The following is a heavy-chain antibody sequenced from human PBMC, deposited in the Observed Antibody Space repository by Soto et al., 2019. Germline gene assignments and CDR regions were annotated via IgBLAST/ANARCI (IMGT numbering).Heavy chain of an antibody. CDR1: GFTFSSYD. CDR3: PRAWGVPFYCYNRDSGMDV. CDR2: IGTAGDT. D-gene: IGHD3-22*01. V-gene: IGHV3-13*01. J-gene: IGHJ6*02. Sequence: EVQLVECGGGLVQPGGSLRLFCAASGFTFSSYDMHWFRQATGKGLEWVSAIGTAGDTYDLGAVQGRFTISRENAKNPFYLQMNRLRAGYTVVYYCPRAWGVPFYCYNRDSGMDVWGQGTTVP.